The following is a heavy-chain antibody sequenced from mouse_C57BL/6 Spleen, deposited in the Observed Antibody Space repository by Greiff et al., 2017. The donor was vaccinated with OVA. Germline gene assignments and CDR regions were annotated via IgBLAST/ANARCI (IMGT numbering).Heavy chain of an antibody. Sequence: EVQLVESGGGLVKPGGSLILSCAASGFPFSSYAMSWVRQTPETRLEWVAPISDGGSYTYYPDNVKGRFTISRDNDKNNLYLEVSHLKTEDTAMYYCARDGSNFDYWGQGTTLTVSS. CDR3: ARDGSNFDY. J-gene: IGHJ2*01. V-gene: IGHV5-4*01. CDR2: ISDGGSYT. CDR1: GFPFSSYA. D-gene: IGHD2-2*01.